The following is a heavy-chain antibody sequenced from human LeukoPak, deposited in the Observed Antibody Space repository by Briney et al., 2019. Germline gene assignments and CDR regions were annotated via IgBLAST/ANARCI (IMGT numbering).Heavy chain of an antibody. CDR1: GFTFSSYA. Sequence: GGSLRLSCAASGFTFSSYAMSWVRQAPGKGLEWVSDISGSGGSTYYADSVKGRFTISRDNSKNTLYLQMNSLRAEDTAVYYCAKGDSTTLLRPYYFDYWGQGTLDTVSS. CDR2: ISGSGGST. J-gene: IGHJ4*02. V-gene: IGHV3-23*01. D-gene: IGHD3-10*01. CDR3: AKGDSTTLLRPYYFDY.